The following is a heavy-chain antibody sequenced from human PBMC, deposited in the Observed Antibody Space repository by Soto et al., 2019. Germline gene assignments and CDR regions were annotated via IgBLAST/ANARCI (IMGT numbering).Heavy chain of an antibody. D-gene: IGHD2-15*01. CDR3: AREGSS. Sequence: QVQLVQSGAEVKKPGASVKVSCKASGYTFTGYYMHCVRQAPGQGLEWMGWINPNSGGTNYEQKFQGRVTMTSDTSISTASMELSRLRSDDTAVYYCAREGSSWGQGTLVTVSS. V-gene: IGHV1-2*02. CDR2: INPNSGGT. CDR1: GYTFTGYY. J-gene: IGHJ4*02.